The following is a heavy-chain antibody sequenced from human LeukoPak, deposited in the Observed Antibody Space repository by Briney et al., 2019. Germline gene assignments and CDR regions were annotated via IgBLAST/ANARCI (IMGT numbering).Heavy chain of an antibody. D-gene: IGHD6-19*01. V-gene: IGHV1-2*02. J-gene: IGHJ3*02. CDR1: GYTFTGCY. Sequence: ASVKVSCKASGYTFTGCYMHWVRQAPGQGLEWMGWINPNSGGTNYAQKFQGRVTMTRDASISTAYMELSRLRSDDTAVYYCARSPPRYSSGWYSKGPHDAFDIWGQGTMVTVSS. CDR2: INPNSGGT. CDR3: ARSPPRYSSGWYSKGPHDAFDI.